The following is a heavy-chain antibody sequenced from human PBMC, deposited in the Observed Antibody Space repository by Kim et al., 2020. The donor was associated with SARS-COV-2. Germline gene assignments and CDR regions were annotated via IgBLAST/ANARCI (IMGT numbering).Heavy chain of an antibody. CDR3: VIDKYHRDDSQFND. V-gene: IGHV3-15*01. D-gene: IGHD3-22*01. CDR1: GLTFTNDW. Sequence: GGSLRLSCIASGLTFTNDWMSWVRQAPGKGLEGGGRIKTKPEGGTIDYAAPVRGRFSVSRDDSKDILYLQMNSLKTEDTAVYYCVIDKYHRDDSQFNDWGQETLVNVSS. CDR2: IKTKPEGGTI. J-gene: IGHJ4*02.